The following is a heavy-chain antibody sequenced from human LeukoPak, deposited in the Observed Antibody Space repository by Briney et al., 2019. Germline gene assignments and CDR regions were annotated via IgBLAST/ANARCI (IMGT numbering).Heavy chain of an antibody. Sequence: SETLSLTCDVYGGSFSGYYWSWIRQPPGKGLEWIGEINHGGSTNYNPSLKSRVTISVDTSKNQFSLKLSSVTAADTAVYYCARKEYCSSTSCYKDNWFDPWGQGTLVTVSS. CDR2: INHGGST. J-gene: IGHJ5*02. V-gene: IGHV4-34*01. CDR1: GGSFSGYY. D-gene: IGHD2-2*02. CDR3: ARKEYCSSTSCYKDNWFDP.